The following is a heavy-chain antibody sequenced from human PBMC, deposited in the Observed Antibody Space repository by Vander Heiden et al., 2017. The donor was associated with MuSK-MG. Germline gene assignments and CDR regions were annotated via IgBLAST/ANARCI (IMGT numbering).Heavy chain of an antibody. V-gene: IGHV1-69*01. CDR3: ARAPIPDYYDSSGYYFVDY. J-gene: IGHJ4*02. CDR2: IIPIFGTA. CDR1: GGTFSSYA. Sequence: QVQLVQSGAEVKKPGSSVKVSCKASGGTFSSYAISGVRQGPGQGLEWMGGIIPIFGTANYAQKFQGRVTITADESTSTAYMELSSLRSEDTAVYYCARAPIPDYYDSSGYYFVDYWGQGTLVTVSS. D-gene: IGHD3-22*01.